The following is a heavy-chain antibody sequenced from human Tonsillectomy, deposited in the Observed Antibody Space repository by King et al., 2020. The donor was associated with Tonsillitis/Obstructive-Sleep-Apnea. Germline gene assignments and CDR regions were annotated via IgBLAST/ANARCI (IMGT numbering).Heavy chain of an antibody. V-gene: IGHV3-23*04. J-gene: IGHJ4*02. D-gene: IGHD4-17*01. Sequence: VQLVESGGALAQPGGSLRLSCVVSGFTFSNFAMSWVRQAPGKGLEWVSTISDSGSITYYADSVEGRFTISRDNSQNTLYLQMNSLRAEATAVYYCAKDFSTLTSGRGYFDYWGQGSLVTVSS. CDR1: GFTFSNFA. CDR3: AKDFSTLTSGRGYFDY. CDR2: ISDSGSIT.